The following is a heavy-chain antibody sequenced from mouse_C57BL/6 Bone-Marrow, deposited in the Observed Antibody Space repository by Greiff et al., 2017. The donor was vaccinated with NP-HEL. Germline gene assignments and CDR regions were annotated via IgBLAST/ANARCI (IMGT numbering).Heavy chain of an antibody. CDR3: GRRANWDHFDY. J-gene: IGHJ2*01. Sequence: EVQRVESGGDLVKPGGSLKLSCAASGFTFSSYGMSWVRQTPDKRLEWVGTISSGGGYTYYPDSVKGRFTITRDNAKNTLYLQMSSLKSEDTAMYYCGRRANWDHFDYWGQGTTLTVSS. CDR2: ISSGGGYT. D-gene: IGHD4-1*01. V-gene: IGHV5-6*01. CDR1: GFTFSSYG.